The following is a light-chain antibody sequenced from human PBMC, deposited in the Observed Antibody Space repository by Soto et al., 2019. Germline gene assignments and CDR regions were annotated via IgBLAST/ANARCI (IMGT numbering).Light chain of an antibody. CDR1: SRDVGGYNY. Sequence: QSALTQPPSASGSPGQSVTISCTGTSRDVGGYNYVSWYQQHPGKAPKLLIYEVSERPSGVPDRFSGSKSGNTASLTVSGLQAEDEADYYCSSYAGSNNLVFGGGTKLTVL. CDR3: SSYAGSNNLV. J-gene: IGLJ2*01. V-gene: IGLV2-8*01. CDR2: EVS.